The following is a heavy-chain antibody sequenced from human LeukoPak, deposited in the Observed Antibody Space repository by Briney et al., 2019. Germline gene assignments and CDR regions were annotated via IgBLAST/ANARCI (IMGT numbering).Heavy chain of an antibody. CDR2: IYSGGST. J-gene: IGHJ4*02. Sequence: GGSLRLSCAASGFTVSSNYMSWVRQAPGKGLEWVSVIYSGGSTYYADSAKGRFTISSDNSKNTLYLQMNSLRAEDTAVYYCAKRGAEVGATVAPGDYWGQGTLVTVSS. D-gene: IGHD1-26*01. V-gene: IGHV3-53*01. CDR3: AKRGAEVGATVAPGDY. CDR1: GFTVSSNY.